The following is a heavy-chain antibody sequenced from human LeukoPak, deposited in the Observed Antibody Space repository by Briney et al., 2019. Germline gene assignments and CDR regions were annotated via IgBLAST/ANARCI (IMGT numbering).Heavy chain of an antibody. CDR3: ARFSGTYYGYFDY. CDR1: GFTFDDYY. D-gene: IGHD1-26*01. V-gene: IGHV3-11*04. J-gene: IGHJ4*02. Sequence: PGGSLRLSCAASGFTFDDYYMTWIRQAPGKGLEWVSCISSSGGSTYYADCLKGGFTISRDNAKCPLYLQMNSLRAEDTAVYYCARFSGTYYGYFDYWGQGTLVTVSS. CDR2: ISSSGGST.